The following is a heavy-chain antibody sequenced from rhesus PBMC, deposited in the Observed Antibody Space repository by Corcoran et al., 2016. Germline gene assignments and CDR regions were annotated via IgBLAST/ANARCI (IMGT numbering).Heavy chain of an antibody. J-gene: IGHJ4*01. CDR1: GFTFRDYA. V-gene: IGHV3-183*02. D-gene: IGHD4-29*01. Sequence: DVQLVESGGGLVQPGGSLRLACEASGFTFRDYAMHWVRQAPVKGLEWVSTISNMGTTVDYDDSGKGRFTVSRDNAKNSLSLQMNSLRAEDTAVYYCSRDDYRSSWGQGVLITVSS. CDR3: SRDDYRSS. CDR2: ISNMGTTV.